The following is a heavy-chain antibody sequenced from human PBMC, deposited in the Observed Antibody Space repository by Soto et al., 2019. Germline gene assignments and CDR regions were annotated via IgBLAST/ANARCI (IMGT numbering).Heavy chain of an antibody. Sequence: QVQLVQSGAEVRKPGSSVKVSCKAFGGTFRNFAFSWVRQAPGQGLEWMGGIIPIFGSANYAQKFQGRVTITADESTSSAYMQLNRLRYEDTAVYFCARGGSSWARFDYRGQGTLVTVSS. V-gene: IGHV1-69*01. D-gene: IGHD6-13*01. CDR1: GGTFRNFA. CDR2: IIPIFGSA. CDR3: ARGGSSWARFDY. J-gene: IGHJ4*02.